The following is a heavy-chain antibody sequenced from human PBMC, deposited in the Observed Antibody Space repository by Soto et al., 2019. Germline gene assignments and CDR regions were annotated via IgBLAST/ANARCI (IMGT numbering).Heavy chain of an antibody. CDR2: ISYDGANK. Sequence: PGGSLRLSCAASGFTFSSYAMHWVRQAPGKGLEWVAVISYDGANKYYADSVKGRFTISRDNSNNTLYLQMNSLRAEDTAVYFCARGFRDGINPDGGEFDPWGQGTQVTVSS. V-gene: IGHV3-30-3*01. D-gene: IGHD3-10*01. CDR1: GFTFSSYA. J-gene: IGHJ5*02. CDR3: ARGFRDGINPDGGEFDP.